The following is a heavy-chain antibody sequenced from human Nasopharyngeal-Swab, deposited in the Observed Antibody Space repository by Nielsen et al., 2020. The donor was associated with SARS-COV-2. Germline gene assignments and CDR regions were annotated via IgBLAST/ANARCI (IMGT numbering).Heavy chain of an antibody. Sequence: CSIYYNGRTYYNPSLNSRVNISPDTSKNHFSLKLISFTSADTAVYYCASYLVYCSGGSCYSLFDYWGQGTLVTVSS. D-gene: IGHD2-15*01. V-gene: IGHV4-31*02. CDR2: IYYNGRT. J-gene: IGHJ4*02. CDR3: ASYLVYCSGGSCYSLFDY.